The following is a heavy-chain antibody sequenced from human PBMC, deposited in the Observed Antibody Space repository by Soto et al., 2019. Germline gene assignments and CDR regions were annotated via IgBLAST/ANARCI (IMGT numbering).Heavy chain of an antibody. V-gene: IGHV3-23*01. J-gene: IGHJ4*02. CDR1: GFTFSNYA. D-gene: IGHD3-10*01. Sequence: EVQLLDSGGGLVQPGGSLRLSCAASGFTFSNYAMSWVRQAPGKGLDWVSTISSRCSNTYYADSVKGRFSISRDNSKNTVYLEMKNLRAEDTAVYYCAKERLARGIDYWGQGTLVTVSS. CDR2: ISSRCSNT. CDR3: AKERLARGIDY.